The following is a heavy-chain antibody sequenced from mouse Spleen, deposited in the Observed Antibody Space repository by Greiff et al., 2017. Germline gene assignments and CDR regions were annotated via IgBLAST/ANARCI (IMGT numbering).Heavy chain of an antibody. CDR3: ARHEITTVVRDYYAMDY. Sequence: QVQLKETGPGLVAPSQSLSITCTVSGFSLTSYGVHWVRQPPGKGLEWLVVIWSDGSTNYNSALKSRLSISKDNSKSQVFLKMNSLQTDDTAMYYCARHEITTVVRDYYAMDYWGQGTSVTVSS. J-gene: IGHJ4*01. V-gene: IGHV2-6-1*01. CDR1: GFSLTSYG. D-gene: IGHD1-1*01. CDR2: IWSDGST.